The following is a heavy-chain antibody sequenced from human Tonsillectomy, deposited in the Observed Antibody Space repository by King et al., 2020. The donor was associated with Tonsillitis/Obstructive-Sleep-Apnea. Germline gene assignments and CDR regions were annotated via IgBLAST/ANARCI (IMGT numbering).Heavy chain of an antibody. CDR1: GFVFSNYI. CDR3: ARXRXXWGXEAXXGXXY. J-gene: IGHJ4*02. V-gene: IGHV3-33*01. Sequence: VQLVESGGGVVQPGRSLRLSCAASGFVFSNYIMHWVRQAPGKGLEWVATIWYDGDNKYYADSVKGRLSISRDNSKNTVYLQMNSVGAEDTAVYYCARXRXXWGXEAXXGXXYXGQGTLVTVSS. D-gene: IGHD3-10*01. CDR2: IWYDGDNK.